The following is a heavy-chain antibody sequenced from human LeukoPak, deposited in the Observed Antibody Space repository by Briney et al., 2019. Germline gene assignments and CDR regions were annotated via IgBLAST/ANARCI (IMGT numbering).Heavy chain of an antibody. CDR3: ARQIRWLRYWFDP. CDR1: GGSFSGYY. Sequence: SETLSLTCAVYGGSFSGYYWSWIRQPPGKGLEWIGEINHSGSTNYNPSLKSRVTISVDTSKNQFSLKLSSVTAADAAVYYCARQIRWLRYWFDPWGQGTLVTVSS. J-gene: IGHJ5*02. D-gene: IGHD5-12*01. V-gene: IGHV4-34*01. CDR2: INHSGST.